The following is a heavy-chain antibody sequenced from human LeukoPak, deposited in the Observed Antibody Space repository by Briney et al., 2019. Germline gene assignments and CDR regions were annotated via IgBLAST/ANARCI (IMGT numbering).Heavy chain of an antibody. J-gene: IGHJ4*02. D-gene: IGHD5-18*01. CDR2: ISYDGSNK. CDR3: ARESVDTASIDY. CDR1: GFTFSIYA. V-gene: IGHV3-30-3*01. Sequence: PGGSLRLSCAASGFTFSIYAMHWVRQAPGKGLEWVAVISYDGSNKYYADSVKGRFTISRDNSKNTLYLQMNSLRAEDTAVYYCARESVDTASIDYWGQGTLVTVSS.